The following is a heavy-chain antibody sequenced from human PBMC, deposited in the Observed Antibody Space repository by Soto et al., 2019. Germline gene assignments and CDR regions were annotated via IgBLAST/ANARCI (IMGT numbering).Heavy chain of an antibody. CDR3: ARDTNDAFDI. D-gene: IGHD2-8*01. Sequence: TLSLTRTVSGGSISSRGYYWSWIRQHPGKGLEWIGYIYYSGSTYYNPSLKSRVTISVDTSKNQFSLKLSSVTAADTAVYYCARDTNDAFDIWGQGTMVTVSS. V-gene: IGHV4-31*03. CDR1: GGSISSRGYY. J-gene: IGHJ3*02. CDR2: IYYSGST.